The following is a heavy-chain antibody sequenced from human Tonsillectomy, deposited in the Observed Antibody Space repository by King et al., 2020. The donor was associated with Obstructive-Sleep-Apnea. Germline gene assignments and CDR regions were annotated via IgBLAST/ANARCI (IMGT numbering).Heavy chain of an antibody. CDR3: ARASHPIDYGDYYWFDP. D-gene: IGHD4-17*01. CDR2: IIPILDIA. CDR1: GGTFSSYA. V-gene: IGHV1-69*04. J-gene: IGHJ5*02. Sequence: QLVQSGAEVKKPGSSLKVSCKASGGTFSSYAISWVRQAPGQGLEWMGRIIPILDIAIYAQRFQGKVTITADKSTSTAYMKLSSLRSEDTAVYYCARASHPIDYGDYYWFDPWGQGTLVTVSS.